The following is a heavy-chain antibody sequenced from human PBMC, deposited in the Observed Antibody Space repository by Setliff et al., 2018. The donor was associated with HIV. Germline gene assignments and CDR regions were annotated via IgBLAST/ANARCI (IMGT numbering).Heavy chain of an antibody. CDR2: LHYDGSYI. D-gene: IGHD2-2*01. J-gene: IGHJ6*02. Sequence: GGSLRLSCAASGFTFTSYWMIWVRQAPGKGLEWVAFLHYDGSYIYYADSVKGRFTISRDNSKNTLSLQMDSLTTEDTAVYYCARPTYCSSTSCRRYAMDVWGQGTTVTVSS. CDR1: GFTFTSYW. V-gene: IGHV3-30*02. CDR3: ARPTYCSSTSCRRYAMDV.